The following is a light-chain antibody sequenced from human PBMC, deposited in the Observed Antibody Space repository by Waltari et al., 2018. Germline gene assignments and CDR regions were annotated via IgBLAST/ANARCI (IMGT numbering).Light chain of an antibody. V-gene: IGLV2-14*03. CDR1: SSYVGPYNY. CDR3: SSYIGSSTLEL. Sequence: QSSLTQPASVSGSPGQSSTISSTGTSSYVGPYNYVSWYQQHPAKAPKLMIFDVRNRPSGFSNRFFGSKSGNTASLTISGLQAEDEADYYCSSYIGSSTLELFGGGTSLTVL. CDR2: DVR. J-gene: IGLJ2*01.